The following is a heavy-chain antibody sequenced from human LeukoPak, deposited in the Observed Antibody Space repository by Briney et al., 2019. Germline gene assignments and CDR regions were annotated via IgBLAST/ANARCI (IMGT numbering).Heavy chain of an antibody. CDR2: LYSSGST. J-gene: IGHJ4*01. Sequence: SETLSLTCTVSGGSISGYYWNWIRQPAGKGLEWIGRLYSSGSTYYNHSLKSRVAMSVETSKNHFSLILTSVTAADMAVYYCARSRSPYSSGPFDYWGHGTLVTVSS. D-gene: IGHD3-22*01. CDR1: GGSISGYY. CDR3: ARSRSPYSSGPFDY. V-gene: IGHV4-4*07.